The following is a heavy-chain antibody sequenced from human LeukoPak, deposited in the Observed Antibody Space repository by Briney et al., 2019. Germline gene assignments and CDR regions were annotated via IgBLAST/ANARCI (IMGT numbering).Heavy chain of an antibody. J-gene: IGHJ4*02. D-gene: IGHD6-13*01. Sequence: GGSLRLSCEASGFSFSTYGMHWVRQAPGKGLEWVALIWFDGSNKHYADSVKGRFTISRDNSKNTLYLQMNSLRAEDTAVYYCARDGGAAAGYWGQGTLVTVPS. CDR1: GFSFSTYG. CDR2: IWFDGSNK. CDR3: ARDGGAAAGY. V-gene: IGHV3-33*01.